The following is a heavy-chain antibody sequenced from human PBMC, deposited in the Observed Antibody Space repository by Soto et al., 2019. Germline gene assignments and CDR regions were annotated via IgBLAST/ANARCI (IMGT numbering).Heavy chain of an antibody. CDR3: ARVQYYYDSSGP. Sequence: ALVKGSWQASGYTFTSYGNSWVRQTPGQGLEWMGWISAYNGNTNYAQKLQGRVTMTTDTSTSTAYMELRSLRSDDLAVHYCARVQYYYDSSGPWGQGTLVTVSS. CDR2: ISAYNGNT. V-gene: IGHV1-18*03. CDR1: GYTFTSYG. J-gene: IGHJ5*02. D-gene: IGHD3-22*01.